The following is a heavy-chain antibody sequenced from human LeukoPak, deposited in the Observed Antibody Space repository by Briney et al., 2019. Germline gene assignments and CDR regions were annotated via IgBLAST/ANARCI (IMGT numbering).Heavy chain of an antibody. V-gene: IGHV4-34*01. CDR2: INHSGST. D-gene: IGHD6-13*01. Sequence: PSETLSLTCAVYGGSFSGYYWSWIRQPPGKGLEWIGEINHSGSTNYNPSLKCRVTISVDTSKNQFSLKLSSVTAADTAVYYCARGSRRAYSSSWYYYWGQGTLVTVSS. CDR3: ARGSRRAYSSSWYYY. CDR1: GGSFSGYY. J-gene: IGHJ4*02.